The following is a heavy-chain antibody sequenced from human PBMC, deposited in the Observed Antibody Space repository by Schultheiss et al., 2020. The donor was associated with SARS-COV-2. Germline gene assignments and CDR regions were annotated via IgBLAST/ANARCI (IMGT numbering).Heavy chain of an antibody. CDR1: GYTFTSYG. Sequence: ASVKVSCKASGYTFTSYGISWVRQAPGQGLEWMGWINPNSGGTNYAQKFQGRVTMTRDTSISTAYMELSRLRSDDTAVYYCARAEGSSGWYNWFDPWGQGTLVTVSS. CDR2: INPNSGGT. D-gene: IGHD6-19*01. CDR3: ARAEGSSGWYNWFDP. J-gene: IGHJ5*02. V-gene: IGHV1-2*02.